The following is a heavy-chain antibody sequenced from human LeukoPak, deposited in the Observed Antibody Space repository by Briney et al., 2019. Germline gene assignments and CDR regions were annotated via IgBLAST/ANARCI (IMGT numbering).Heavy chain of an antibody. J-gene: IGHJ4*02. V-gene: IGHV3-30-3*01. CDR2: IAYDGTIQ. D-gene: IGHD1-26*01. Sequence: GGSLRLSCAASGFTFSSYAMHWVRQAPGKGLEWVAVIAYDGTIQLYTDSVKGRFTISRDDSKNTLYLQVNSLRAEDTAVYFCARDLVRGSPDYFDYWGQGTLVTVSS. CDR1: GFTFSSYA. CDR3: ARDLVRGSPDYFDY.